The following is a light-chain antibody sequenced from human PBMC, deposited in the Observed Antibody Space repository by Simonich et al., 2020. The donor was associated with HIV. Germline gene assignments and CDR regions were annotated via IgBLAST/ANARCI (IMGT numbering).Light chain of an antibody. CDR3: QQYYSTPFT. J-gene: IGKJ3*01. CDR2: EAS. Sequence: DIQMTQSPSTLSASVGDRVTITCRASQSISDWLAWYQQKPGKAPKLLVYEASSLESGVPSRFSGSGSGTEFTLTISSLQAEDVAVYYCQQYYSTPFTFGPGTKVDIK. CDR1: QSISDW. V-gene: IGKV1-5*03.